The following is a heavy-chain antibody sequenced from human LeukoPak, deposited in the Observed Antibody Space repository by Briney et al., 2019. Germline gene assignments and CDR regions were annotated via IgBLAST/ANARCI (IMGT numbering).Heavy chain of an antibody. D-gene: IGHD4-11*01. CDR1: GGSFSGYY. J-gene: IGHJ4*02. V-gene: IGHV4-34*01. CDR3: ARLLGGNSNYGR. Sequence: SETLSLTCAVYGGSFSGYYWSWIRQPPGKGLEWIGEINHSGSTNYNPSLKSRVTISVDTSKNQFSLKLSSVTAADTAVYYCARLLGGNSNYGRWGQGTLVTVSS. CDR2: INHSGST.